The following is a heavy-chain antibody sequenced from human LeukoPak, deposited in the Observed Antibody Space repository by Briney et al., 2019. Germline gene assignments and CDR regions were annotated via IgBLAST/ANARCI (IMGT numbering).Heavy chain of an antibody. CDR1: GGSFSGYY. J-gene: IGHJ4*02. CDR3: ARRGERAARRRFDY. V-gene: IGHV4-34*01. Sequence: SETLSLTCAVYGGSFSGYYWSWIRQPPGKGLEWIGEINHSGSTYYNPSLKSRVTISVDTSKNQFSLKLSSVTAADTAVYYCARRGERAARRRFDYWGQGTLVTVSS. CDR2: INHSGST. D-gene: IGHD6-6*01.